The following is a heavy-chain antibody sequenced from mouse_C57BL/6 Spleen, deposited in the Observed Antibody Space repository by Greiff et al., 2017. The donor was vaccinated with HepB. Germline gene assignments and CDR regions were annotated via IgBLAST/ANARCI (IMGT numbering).Heavy chain of an antibody. Sequence: EVMLVESGAELVRPGASVKLSCTASGFNIKDYYMHWVKQRPEQGLEWIGRIDPEDGDTEYAPKFQGKATMTADTSSNTAYLQLSSLTSEDTAVYYCTITTVVADVYFDYWGQGTTLTVSS. CDR1: GFNIKDYY. D-gene: IGHD1-1*01. CDR2: IDPEDGDT. CDR3: TITTVVADVYFDY. J-gene: IGHJ2*01. V-gene: IGHV14-1*01.